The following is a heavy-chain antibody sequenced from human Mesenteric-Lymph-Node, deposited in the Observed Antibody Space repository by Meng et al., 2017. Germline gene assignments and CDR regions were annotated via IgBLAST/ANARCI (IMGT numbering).Heavy chain of an antibody. V-gene: IGHV3-7*01. J-gene: IGHJ5*01. CDR1: GFTFSTYW. CDR3: ARVRDSNWFDS. CDR2: IKQDGSEI. Sequence: GGSLRLSCVASGFTFSTYWMSWVRQAPGKGLEWVANIKQDGSEIYYVDSVKGRFTISRDNAKNSLYLQMRGLRGEDTAVYYCARVRDSNWFDSWGQGSLVTVSS. D-gene: IGHD3-10*01.